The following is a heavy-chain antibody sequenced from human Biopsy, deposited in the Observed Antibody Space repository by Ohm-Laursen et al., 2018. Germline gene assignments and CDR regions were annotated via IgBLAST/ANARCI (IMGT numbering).Heavy chain of an antibody. J-gene: IGHJ5*02. CDR1: GFAFCYYG. D-gene: IGHD3-9*01. Sequence: SLRLSCAASGFAFCYYGLHWVRQAPGKGLQWVAVMWSDGINKNYADPVKGRFTVSRDNSNNVLYLQMSSLRDEESAVYYCARDDDTTGHYMILNHWGQGTLVTVSS. CDR2: MWSDGINK. V-gene: IGHV3-33*01. CDR3: ARDDDTTGHYMILNH.